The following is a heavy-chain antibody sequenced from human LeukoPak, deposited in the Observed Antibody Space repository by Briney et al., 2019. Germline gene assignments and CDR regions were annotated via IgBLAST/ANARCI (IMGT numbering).Heavy chain of an antibody. CDR3: AADLSNPRMGASYLDS. V-gene: IGHV1-58*01. CDR1: GFTSTNFA. J-gene: IGHJ4*02. D-gene: IGHD3-16*01. CDR2: IIVGSGAT. Sequence: ASVKVSCKASGFTSTNFAVQWVRQARGQRLEWIGWIIVGSGATKCAQDFQERVSITRDLSTSTLYMDLPSLTSEETAVYYCAADLSNPRMGASYLDSWGQGTLVTVSS.